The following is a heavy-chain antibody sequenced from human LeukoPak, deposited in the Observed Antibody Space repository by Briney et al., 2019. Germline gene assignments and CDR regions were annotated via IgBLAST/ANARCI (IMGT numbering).Heavy chain of an antibody. J-gene: IGHJ6*02. V-gene: IGHV1-18*01. CDR2: ISAYNGNA. CDR1: GYTFTSYV. D-gene: IGHD2-2*01. CDR3: ARGEYQLLSYYYYYGMDV. Sequence: ASVKVSCKASGYTFTSYVISWVRQAPGQGLEWMGWISAYNGNANYAQKLQGRVTMTTDTSTSTAYMELRSLRSDDTAVYYCARGEYQLLSYYYYYGMDVWGQGTTVTVSS.